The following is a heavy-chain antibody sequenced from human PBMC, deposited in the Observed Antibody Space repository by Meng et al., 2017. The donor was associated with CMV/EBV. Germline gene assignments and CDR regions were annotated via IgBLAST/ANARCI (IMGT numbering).Heavy chain of an antibody. CDR3: ARRMGSTSSSYWFDP. Sequence: KVSCKGSGFRFTTYWLGWVRQRPGKGLEWMGIIYPGDSDTRYSPSFQGQVTISADKSISTAYLQWSSLKASDTAMYYCARRMGSTSSSYWFDPWGQGTLVTVSS. V-gene: IGHV5-51*01. D-gene: IGHD2-2*01. J-gene: IGHJ5*02. CDR1: GFRFTTYW. CDR2: IYPGDSDT.